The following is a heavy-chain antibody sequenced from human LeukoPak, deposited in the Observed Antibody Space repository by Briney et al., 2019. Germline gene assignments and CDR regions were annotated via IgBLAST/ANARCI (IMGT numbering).Heavy chain of an antibody. J-gene: IGHJ6*02. D-gene: IGHD6-13*01. CDR1: GGTFSSYA. Sequence: GSSVKVSCKASGGTFSSYAISWVRQAPGQGLEWMGGIIPIFGTANYAQKFQGRVTITADESTSTAYMELSSLRSEDTAVYYCARDPFEYSSSDHYYYYYGMDVWGQGTTVTVSS. CDR2: IIPIFGTA. V-gene: IGHV1-69*01. CDR3: ARDPFEYSSSDHYYYYYGMDV.